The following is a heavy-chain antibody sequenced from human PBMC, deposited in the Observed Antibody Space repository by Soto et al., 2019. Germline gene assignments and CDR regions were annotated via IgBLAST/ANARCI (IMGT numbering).Heavy chain of an antibody. CDR3: ARRYTGSYYDY. CDR1: GGSISTPNYY. J-gene: IGHJ4*02. Sequence: QLQLQESGPGLVKPSETLSLTCTVSGGSISTPNYYWGWIRQPPGKGLEWIGSIYYSGSTYYNPSLKSRVTISVDTSRHQFSLRLTSVTAADTAVYYCARRYTGSYYDYWGQGTLVTVSS. CDR2: IYYSGST. D-gene: IGHD1-26*01. V-gene: IGHV4-39*01.